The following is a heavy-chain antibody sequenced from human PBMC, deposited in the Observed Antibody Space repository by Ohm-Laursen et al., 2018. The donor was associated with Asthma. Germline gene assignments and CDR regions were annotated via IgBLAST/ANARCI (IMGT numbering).Heavy chain of an antibody. J-gene: IGHJ4*02. CDR3: ARAPIGSSWYPTWVVDY. D-gene: IGHD6-13*01. CDR2: ISYDGSNK. V-gene: IGHV3-30*03. CDR1: GFTFSSYG. Sequence: SLRLSCAASGFTFSSYGMHWVRQAPGKGLEWVAVISYDGSNKYYADSVKGRFTISRDNSKNTLYLQMNSLRAEDTAVYYCARAPIGSSWYPTWVVDYWGQGTMVTVSS.